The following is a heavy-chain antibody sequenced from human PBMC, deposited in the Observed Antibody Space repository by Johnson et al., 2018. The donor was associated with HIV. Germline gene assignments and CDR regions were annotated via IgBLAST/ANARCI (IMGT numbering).Heavy chain of an antibody. CDR3: ANDFWSGSGI. J-gene: IGHJ3*02. D-gene: IGHD3-3*01. V-gene: IGHV3-33*06. Sequence: QMQLVESGGGVVQPGGSLRLSCAASGFTFSNFGMHWVRQAPGKGLEWVAVIWYDGSNKYYADSVKGRFTISRDNSKSTLYLQMNSLRAEDTAVYYCANDFWSGSGIWGQGTMVTVSS. CDR2: IWYDGSNK. CDR1: GFTFSNFG.